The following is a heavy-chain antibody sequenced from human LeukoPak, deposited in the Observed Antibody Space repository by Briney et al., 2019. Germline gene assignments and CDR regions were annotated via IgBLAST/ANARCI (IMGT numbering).Heavy chain of an antibody. V-gene: IGHV3-7*04. Sequence: PGGSLRLSCAVSGFTFSNYWMGWVRQAPGKGLEWVAKIDQSGTEKYHVDSVRGRFTISRDNAKNSLYLQMNSLRAEDTAVYYCAREVREVPHWGQGTLVTVSS. CDR3: AREVREVPH. D-gene: IGHD2-2*01. CDR2: IDQSGTEK. J-gene: IGHJ4*02. CDR1: GFTFSNYW.